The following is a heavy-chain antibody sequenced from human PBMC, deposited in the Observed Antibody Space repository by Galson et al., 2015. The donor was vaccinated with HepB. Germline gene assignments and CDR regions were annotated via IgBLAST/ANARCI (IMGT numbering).Heavy chain of an antibody. D-gene: IGHD6-19*01. CDR3: VRTIAMAGTTRAFDI. CDR2: IYPGDSDT. CDR1: GYTFTTYW. Sequence: QSGAEVKKPGESLKMSCEGSGYTFTTYWIAWVRQMPGKGLEWMGSIYPGDSDTRYSPSFQGQVTISADKSISTAYLQWTSLKASDTAMYYCVRTIAMAGTTRAFDIWGQGTMVTVSS. J-gene: IGHJ3*02. V-gene: IGHV5-51*03.